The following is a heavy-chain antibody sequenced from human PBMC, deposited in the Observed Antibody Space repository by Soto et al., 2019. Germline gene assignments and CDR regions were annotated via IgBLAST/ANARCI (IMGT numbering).Heavy chain of an antibody. CDR3: ARHYSSGSRNWFDP. CDR1: GGSINSSSYF. CDR2: IYYSGST. D-gene: IGHD6-19*01. J-gene: IGHJ5*02. V-gene: IGHV4-39*01. Sequence: SETLSLTCSVSGGSINSSSYFWGWVRLPPGKGLGWIGSIYYSGSTYYNPSLRSRVTISVDTSKNQFSLKLSSVTAADTAVFYCARHYSSGSRNWFDPWGQGTMVTVYS.